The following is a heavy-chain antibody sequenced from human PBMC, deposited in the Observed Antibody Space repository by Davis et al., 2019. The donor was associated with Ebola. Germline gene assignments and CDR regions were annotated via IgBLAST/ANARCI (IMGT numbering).Heavy chain of an antibody. J-gene: IGHJ4*02. D-gene: IGHD3-3*01. CDR1: GGSISGFF. V-gene: IGHV4-59*12. CDR3: ASRDFWRNGDY. Sequence: MPSETLSLTCTVSGGSISGFFCMWLRQTPGKGLEWIGYIHYSGSTNYNPSLKSRVTMSVDTSKNQFSLKLSSVTAADTAVYYCASRDFWRNGDYWGQGTLVTVSS. CDR2: IHYSGST.